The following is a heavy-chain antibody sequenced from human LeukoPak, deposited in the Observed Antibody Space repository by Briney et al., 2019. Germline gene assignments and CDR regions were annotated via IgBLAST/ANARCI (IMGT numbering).Heavy chain of an antibody. D-gene: IGHD3-10*01. CDR3: ARDPLYYYGSGSFFDY. J-gene: IGHJ4*02. CDR2: ISAYNGNT. V-gene: IGHV1-18*01. Sequence: EASVKVSCKASGYAFTSYGISWVRQAPGQGLAWMGWISAYNGNTNYAQELQGRVTMTTDTSTSTAYMELRSLRSDDTAVYYCARDPLYYYGSGSFFDYWGQGTLVTVSS. CDR1: GYAFTSYG.